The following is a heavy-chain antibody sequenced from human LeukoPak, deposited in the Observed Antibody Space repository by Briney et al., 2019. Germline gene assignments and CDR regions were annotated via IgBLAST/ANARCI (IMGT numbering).Heavy chain of an antibody. V-gene: IGHV4-34*01. J-gene: IGHJ6*04. CDR1: GGSFSGYY. CDR2: INHSGST. Sequence: SETLSLTCAVYGGSFSGYYWSWIRQPPGKALEWIGEINHSGSTNYNPSLKSRVTISVDTSKNQFSLKLSSVTAADTAVYYCARGLGSGYQYYYYGMDVWGKGTTVTVSS. D-gene: IGHD5-12*01. CDR3: ARGLGSGYQYYYYGMDV.